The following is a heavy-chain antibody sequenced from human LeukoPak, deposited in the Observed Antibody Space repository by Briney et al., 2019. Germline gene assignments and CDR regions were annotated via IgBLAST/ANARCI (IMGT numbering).Heavy chain of an antibody. CDR1: GGSISSSSYY. CDR2: INHSGST. V-gene: IGHV4-39*07. Sequence: SETLSLTCTVSGGSISSSSYYWGWIRQPPGKGLEWIGEINHSGSTNYNPSLKSRVTISVDTSKNQFSLKLSSVTAADTAVYYCARAPRTIFGVVMAAFDIWGQGTMVTVSS. D-gene: IGHD3-3*01. CDR3: ARAPRTIFGVVMAAFDI. J-gene: IGHJ3*02.